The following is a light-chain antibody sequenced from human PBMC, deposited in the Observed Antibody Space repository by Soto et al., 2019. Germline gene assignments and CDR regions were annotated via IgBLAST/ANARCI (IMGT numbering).Light chain of an antibody. CDR3: QQYASSPLT. CDR2: GAS. CDR1: QSVGRNY. V-gene: IGKV3-20*01. J-gene: IGKJ4*01. Sequence: EIVLTQSPGTLSLSPGERATLSCRASQSVGRNYLAWYQQKPGQAPRLLIYGASSRATGIPDRFSGSGSGTDFTLTFSTLEPEDFAVYYCQQYASSPLTFGGATRVEIK.